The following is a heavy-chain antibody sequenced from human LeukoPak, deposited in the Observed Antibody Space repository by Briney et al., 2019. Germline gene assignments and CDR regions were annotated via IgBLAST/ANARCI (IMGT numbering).Heavy chain of an antibody. CDR1: GFTFSSYN. D-gene: IGHD3-16*01. J-gene: IGHJ6*02. V-gene: IGHV3-7*03. CDR2: INHNGNVN. CDR3: ARGGGLDV. Sequence: QTGGSLRLSCAASGFTFSSYNMNWARQAPGKGLEWVASINHNGNVNYYVDSVKGRFTISRDNAKNSLYLQMSNLRAEDTAVYFCARGGGLDVWGQGATVTVSS.